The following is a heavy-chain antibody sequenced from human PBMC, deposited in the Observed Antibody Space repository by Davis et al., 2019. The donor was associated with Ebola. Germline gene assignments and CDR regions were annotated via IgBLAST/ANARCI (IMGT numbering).Heavy chain of an antibody. CDR3: VRDYLFAFDS. Sequence: GESLKISCVTSGFTFTSYSFNWIRQTPGKGLEWIAHINTRGDARVYADSVRCRFTISRDDAANSLSLQMDSLKHEDTAVYYCVRDYLFAFDSWGQGTPVTVSS. J-gene: IGHJ4*02. V-gene: IGHV3-48*02. CDR1: GFTFTSYS. CDR2: INTRGDAR. D-gene: IGHD3-10*02.